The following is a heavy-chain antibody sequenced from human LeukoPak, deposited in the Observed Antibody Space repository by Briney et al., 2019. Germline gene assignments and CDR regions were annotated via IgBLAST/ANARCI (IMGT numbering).Heavy chain of an antibody. V-gene: IGHV4-30-2*01. CDR3: AREGSSGYYWDY. J-gene: IGHJ4*02. CDR2: IYHSGST. CDR1: GGSISSGGYS. Sequence: SETLPLTCAVSGGSISSGGYSWSWIRQPPGKGLEWIGYIYHSGSTYYNPSLKSRVTISVDRSKNQFSLKLSSVTAADTAVYYCAREGSSGYYWDYWGQGTLVTVSS. D-gene: IGHD3-22*01.